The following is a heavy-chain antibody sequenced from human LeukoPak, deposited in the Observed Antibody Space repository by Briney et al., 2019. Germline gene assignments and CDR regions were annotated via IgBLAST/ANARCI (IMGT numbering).Heavy chain of an antibody. V-gene: IGHV3-21*01. CDR2: ISSSSSYI. J-gene: IGHJ4*02. CDR1: GFTFSSYS. Sequence: GGSLRLSCAASGFTFSSYSMNWVRQAPGKGLEWVSSISSSSSYIYYADSVKGRFTISRDNAKNSLYLQMNSLRAEDTAVYYCAREDDSSGWYPDYWGQGTLVTVSS. D-gene: IGHD6-19*01. CDR3: AREDDSSGWYPDY.